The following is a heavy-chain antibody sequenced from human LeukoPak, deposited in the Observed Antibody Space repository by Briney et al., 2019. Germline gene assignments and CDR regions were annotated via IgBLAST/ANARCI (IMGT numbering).Heavy chain of an antibody. CDR1: GFTFSNYA. CDR2: ISDDGSNK. CDR3: AKGHYYGSGSLDY. D-gene: IGHD3-10*01. J-gene: IGHJ4*02. Sequence: PGGSLRLSCAASGFTFSNYAMHWVRQAPGKGLEWVAVISDDGSNKYYADSVKGRFTISRDNSKNTLYVQMNSLRAEDTAVYYCAKGHYYGSGSLDYWGQGTLVTVSS. V-gene: IGHV3-30*04.